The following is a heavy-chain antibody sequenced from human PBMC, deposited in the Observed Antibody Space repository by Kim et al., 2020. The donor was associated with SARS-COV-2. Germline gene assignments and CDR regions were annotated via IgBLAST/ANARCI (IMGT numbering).Heavy chain of an antibody. J-gene: IGHJ4*02. D-gene: IGHD2-15*01. V-gene: IGHV4-39*07. Sequence: YNPSLKSRVTISVDTSKNQFSLKLSSVTAADTAVYYCASTGTHGGNYFDYWGQGTLVTVSS. CDR3: ASTGTHGGNYFDY.